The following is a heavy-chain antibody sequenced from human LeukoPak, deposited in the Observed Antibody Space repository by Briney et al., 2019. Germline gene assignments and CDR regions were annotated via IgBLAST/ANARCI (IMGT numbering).Heavy chain of an antibody. CDR2: INTDGSST. V-gene: IGHV3-74*01. CDR3: ARVDDFWSGHGAFDI. CDR1: GFTFSSYW. Sequence: PGGSPRLSCAASGFTFSSYWMHWVRQAPGKGLVWVSRINTDGSSTSYADSVKGRFTISRDNAKNTLYLQMNSLRAEDTAVYYCARVDDFWSGHGAFDIWGQGTMVTVSS. J-gene: IGHJ3*02. D-gene: IGHD3-3*01.